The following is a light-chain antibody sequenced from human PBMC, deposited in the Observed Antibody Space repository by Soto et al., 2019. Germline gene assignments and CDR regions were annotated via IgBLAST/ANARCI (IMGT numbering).Light chain of an antibody. V-gene: IGKV1-12*01. CDR2: AAS. CDR1: HNVRNW. CDR3: QQSYGAPRT. J-gene: IGKJ1*01. Sequence: DIQMTQSPSSVSASVGDRVTISCRASHNVRNWLAWYQQKPGKAPNLLIYAASTLQSGVPSRFSGSGSGTDFTLTISRLQPEDFATYYCQQSYGAPRTFGQGTKVEIK.